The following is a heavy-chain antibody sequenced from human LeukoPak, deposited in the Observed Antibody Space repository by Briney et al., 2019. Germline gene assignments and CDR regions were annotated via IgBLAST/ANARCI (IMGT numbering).Heavy chain of an antibody. CDR3: TRVQYSSTWRGYVNYYYYYMDI. V-gene: IGHV3-20*04. CDR2: SNWNGGST. D-gene: IGHD6-13*01. Sequence: GGSLRLSCAAAGFTFDDYGMRWVRQAPGKGLEWVSGSNWNGGSTGYADSVKGRFTISRDNAKNSLYLQMNSLRAEDTALYYCTRVQYSSTWRGYVNYYYYYMDISGKGTTVTVSS. J-gene: IGHJ6*03. CDR1: GFTFDDYG.